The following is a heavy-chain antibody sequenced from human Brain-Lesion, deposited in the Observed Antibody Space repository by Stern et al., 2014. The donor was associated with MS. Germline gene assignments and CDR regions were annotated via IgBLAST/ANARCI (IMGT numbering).Heavy chain of an antibody. CDR2: IFNSGST. J-gene: IGHJ6*02. CDR3: ARGRVVPGFQYYATDV. V-gene: IGHV4-61*02. CDR1: GGSISSGGYY. D-gene: IGHD2-2*01. Sequence: VQLVESGPGLVKPSQTLSLSCTVSGGSISSGGYYWSWIRQPAGKGLEWIGRIFNSGSTSYNPSLKSRGTISIDTSTNQFSLRLNSMTAADTAVYYCARGRVVPGFQYYATDVWGQGTTVIVSS.